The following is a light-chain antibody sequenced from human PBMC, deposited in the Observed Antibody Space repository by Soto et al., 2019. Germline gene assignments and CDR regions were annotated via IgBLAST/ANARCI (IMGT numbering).Light chain of an antibody. V-gene: IGLV2-14*01. J-gene: IGLJ3*02. CDR3: VSYTSSFTLDWV. CDR1: SRDVGGSDY. CDR2: EVN. Sequence: QSALTQPASVSXXPGQSITISCTGTSRDVGGSDYVSWYQHHPGKAPKLIIYEVNYRPSGISNRFSGSKSGNTASLTISGLQTEDEADYYCVSYTSSFTLDWVFGGGTKLTVL.